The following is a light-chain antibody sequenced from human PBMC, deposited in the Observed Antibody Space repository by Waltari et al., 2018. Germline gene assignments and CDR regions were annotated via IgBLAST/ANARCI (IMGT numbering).Light chain of an antibody. CDR3: CSYVGSSWYV. J-gene: IGLJ1*01. Sequence: QSALTQPASVSGSPGQSITISCTGTSSDVGSYSLVSWYQQHPGKAPKLMIYEGSKRPSGVSNRFSGSKSGNTASLTISGLQTEDEADYYCCSYVGSSWYVFGTGTKVTVL. CDR1: SSDVGSYSL. CDR2: EGS. V-gene: IGLV2-23*01.